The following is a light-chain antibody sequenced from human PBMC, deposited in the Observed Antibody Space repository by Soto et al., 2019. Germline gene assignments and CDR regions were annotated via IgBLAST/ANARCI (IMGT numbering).Light chain of an antibody. V-gene: IGKV1-39*01. CDR2: AAS. J-gene: IGKJ1*01. CDR3: QQSYKSPPT. Sequence: DIQMTQSPSSLSASVGDRVTITCRASQTISSKLNWYQQKPGKVPTFLIYAASSLQSGVPSRFSGSGSGTDFTLTISSLQPEDFATYYCQQSYKSPPTFGQGTKVEIK. CDR1: QTISSK.